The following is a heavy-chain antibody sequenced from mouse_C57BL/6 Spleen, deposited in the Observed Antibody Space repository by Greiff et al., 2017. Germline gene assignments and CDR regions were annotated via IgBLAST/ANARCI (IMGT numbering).Heavy chain of an antibody. Sequence: VQLKQSGPELVKPGASVKISCKASGYSFTGYYMNWVKQSPEKSLEWIGEINPSTGGTTYNQKFKAKATLTVDKSSSTAYMQLKSLTSEDSAVYYCARRWVDYAMDDWGQGTSVTVSS. D-gene: IGHD1-1*02. V-gene: IGHV1-42*01. CDR3: ARRWVDYAMDD. CDR1: GYSFTGYY. J-gene: IGHJ4*01. CDR2: INPSTGGT.